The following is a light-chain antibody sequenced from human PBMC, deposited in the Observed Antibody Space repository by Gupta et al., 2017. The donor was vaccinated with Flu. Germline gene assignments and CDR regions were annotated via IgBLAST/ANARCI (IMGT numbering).Light chain of an antibody. CDR2: KAS. Sequence: PSTLSASVGDRVTITCRASQSISSWLAWYQQKPGKAPKLLIYKASSLESGVPSRFSGSGSGTEFTLTISSLQPDDFATYYCQQDNNYPWTFGQGTKVEIK. J-gene: IGKJ1*01. V-gene: IGKV1-5*03. CDR3: QQDNNYPWT. CDR1: QSISSW.